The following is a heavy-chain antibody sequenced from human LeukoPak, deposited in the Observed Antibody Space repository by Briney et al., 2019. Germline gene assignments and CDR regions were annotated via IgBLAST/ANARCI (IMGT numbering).Heavy chain of an antibody. CDR2: IYYSGST. V-gene: IGHV4-59*11. CDR3: ARDPGWGVDY. J-gene: IGHJ4*02. Sequence: SETLSLTCAVYGGSFRDHYWSWIRQPPGKGLEWIGYIYYSGSTNYNPSLKSRVTISVDTSKNQFSLKLSSVTAADTAVYYCARDPGWGVDYWGQGTLVTVSS. D-gene: IGHD1-14*01. CDR1: GGSFRDHY.